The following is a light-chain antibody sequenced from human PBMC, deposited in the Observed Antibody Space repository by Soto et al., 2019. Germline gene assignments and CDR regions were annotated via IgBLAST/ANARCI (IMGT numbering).Light chain of an antibody. CDR1: QSVSSSY. CDR2: GAS. CDR3: QQYGSSSWT. J-gene: IGKJ1*01. Sequence: DIVLTQSPGTLSLSPGERATLSCRASQSVSSSYLAWYQQNRGQAPRLLICGASRRATGVPDGVSGRGSGTVFTLTISRLEPEDFAVYYCQQYGSSSWTFGQGSKVDIK. V-gene: IGKV3-20*01.